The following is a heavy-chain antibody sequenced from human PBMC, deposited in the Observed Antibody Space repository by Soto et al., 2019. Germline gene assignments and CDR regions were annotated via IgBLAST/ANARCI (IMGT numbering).Heavy chain of an antibody. V-gene: IGHV3-21*01. CDR2: ISSRSDI. CDR3: AREYTAWPLAYGLDV. CDR1: GFTVSTYS. Sequence: GSLRLSCVGSGFTVSTYSINWVRQAPGKGLEWVSSISSRSDIYYADSVKGRFTISRDNAKNSVSLQMNSLRAEYTAVYYCAREYTAWPLAYGLDVWGQGTTVTVSS. J-gene: IGHJ6*02. D-gene: IGHD2-2*02.